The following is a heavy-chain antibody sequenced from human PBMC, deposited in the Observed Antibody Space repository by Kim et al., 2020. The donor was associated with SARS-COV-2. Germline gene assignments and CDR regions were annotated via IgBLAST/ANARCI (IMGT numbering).Heavy chain of an antibody. CDR1: GGSFSSYH. CDR2: INHSGST. J-gene: IGHJ6*04. V-gene: IGHV4-34*01. CDR3: ARGRAGGGPGAILGIGPHTDYYVMDV. D-gene: IGHD2-2*01. Sequence: SETLSLTCTVYGGSFSSYHWSWIRQPPGKGLEWIGDINHSGSTNYNPSLKSRGTISIDTSRNQFTLKLTSVTAADTAAYYCARGRAGGGPGAILGIGPHTDYYVMDVWGEGPTVTVSS.